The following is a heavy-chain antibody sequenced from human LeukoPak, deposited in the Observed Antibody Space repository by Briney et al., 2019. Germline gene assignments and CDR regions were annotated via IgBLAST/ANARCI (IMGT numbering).Heavy chain of an antibody. CDR2: ISAYNGNT. V-gene: IGHV1-18*01. J-gene: IGHJ4*02. CDR1: GYTFTNYA. Sequence: ASVKVSCKASGYTFTNYAISWVRQAPGQGLEWMGWISAYNGNTNYAQNVQGRVTMTTDTSTSTAYMELRSLRSDDTAVYYCALIPYCTTITCYLFDYWGQGTLVTVSS. D-gene: IGHD2-8*01. CDR3: ALIPYCTTITCYLFDY.